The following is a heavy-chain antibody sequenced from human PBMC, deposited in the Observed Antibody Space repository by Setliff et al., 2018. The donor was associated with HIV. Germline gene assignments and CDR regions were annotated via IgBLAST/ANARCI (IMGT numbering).Heavy chain of an antibody. Sequence: PSETLSLTCTVSGGSISSHYWSWIRQPPGKGLEWIGYIYYSGSTNYNPSLKSRVTISEDTSKNQFSLKLNSVTAADTAVYYCARQQWLGAFDIWGQGTMVTVSS. J-gene: IGHJ3*02. V-gene: IGHV4-59*08. CDR1: GGSISSHY. CDR2: IYYSGST. CDR3: ARQQWLGAFDI. D-gene: IGHD6-19*01.